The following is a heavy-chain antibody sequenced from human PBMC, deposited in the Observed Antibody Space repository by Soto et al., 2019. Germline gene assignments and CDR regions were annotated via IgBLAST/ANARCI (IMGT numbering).Heavy chain of an antibody. D-gene: IGHD6-13*01. CDR3: ARVIASAADFDY. J-gene: IGHJ4*02. CDR2: ISAYNRNT. V-gene: IGHV1-18*01. Sequence: ASVKVSCKASGYTCTSYGLSWVRQAPGQGLEWMGWISAYNRNTNYAQKLQGRVTMTTDTSTSTAYMELRSLRSDDTAVFYCARVIASAADFDYWGQGTLVTVSS. CDR1: GYTCTSYG.